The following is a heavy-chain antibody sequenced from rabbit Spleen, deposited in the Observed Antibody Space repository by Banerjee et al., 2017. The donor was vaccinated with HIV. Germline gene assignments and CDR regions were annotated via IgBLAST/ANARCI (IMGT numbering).Heavy chain of an antibody. CDR3: TRDGAGGSYFAL. Sequence: ELVESGGGLVQPGESLKLSCKASGIDLSNYGITWVRQAPGKGLEWIACIEVGSSDFTYFATWAKGRFTISKTSSTTVTLQVTRLTAADTATYFCTRDGAGGSYFALWGPGTLVTVS. J-gene: IGHJ4*01. V-gene: IGHV1S45*01. CDR1: GIDLSNYG. CDR2: IEVGSSDFT. D-gene: IGHD8-1*01.